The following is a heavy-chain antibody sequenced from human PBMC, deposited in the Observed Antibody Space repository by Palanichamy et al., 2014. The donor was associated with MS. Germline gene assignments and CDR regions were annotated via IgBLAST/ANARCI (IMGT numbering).Heavy chain of an antibody. CDR3: TRDRGSLQNFYYYYGLDV. Sequence: EVQMVESGGGLGQPGGSLKISCAASEFTFSHYWMHWVRQAPGKGLEWVSRIDTDGSSTSYADSVRGRFTISRDNAKNTLYLHMSSLRAEDTAVYYCTRDRGSLQNFYYYYGLDVWGQGTTVTVSS. J-gene: IGHJ6*02. CDR2: IDTDGSST. CDR1: EFTFSHYW. D-gene: IGHD3-10*01. V-gene: IGHV3-74*01.